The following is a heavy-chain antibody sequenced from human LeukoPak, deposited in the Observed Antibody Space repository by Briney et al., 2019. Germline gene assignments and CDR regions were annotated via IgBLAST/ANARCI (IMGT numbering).Heavy chain of an antibody. CDR1: GFTFSSYA. Sequence: GGSLRLSCAASGFTFSSYAMSWVRQAPGKGLEWVSVISGSGTNTYYADSVKGRFTISRDNSKNTLYLQMNSLRAEDTAVYYCAKDFRSSSGDVWGKGTTVTVSS. CDR2: ISGSGTNT. D-gene: IGHD6-6*01. V-gene: IGHV3-23*01. CDR3: AKDFRSSSGDV. J-gene: IGHJ6*04.